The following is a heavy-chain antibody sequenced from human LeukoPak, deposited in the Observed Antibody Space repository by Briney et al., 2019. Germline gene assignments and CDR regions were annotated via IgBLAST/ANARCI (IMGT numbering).Heavy chain of an antibody. CDR2: IYYSGST. CDR3: ARLAPGNYDILTGDPKVVFDY. J-gene: IGHJ4*02. CDR1: GGSIHGYY. Sequence: PSETLSLTCTVSGGSIHGYYWTWVRQPPGKGLEWIGFIYYSGSTQYNPSLKSRLIISVDMSKNQFSLKLRSVSVADTAVYYCARLAPGNYDILTGDPKVVFDYWGQGALVTVSS. V-gene: IGHV4-59*01. D-gene: IGHD3-9*01.